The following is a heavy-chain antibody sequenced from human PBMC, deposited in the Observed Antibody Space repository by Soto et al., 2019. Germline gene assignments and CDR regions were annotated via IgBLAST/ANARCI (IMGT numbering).Heavy chain of an antibody. J-gene: IGHJ5*02. V-gene: IGHV4-31*02. Sequence: SVPRSLTVISSGSSIRSGNYYWSWIRQRPGKGLVWIGYIYYSGRTYYNPSLKSRVTISVDTSKNQSSLKLRSVTAADTAVYYCARDPGYYDSSGYYYWFAPWGKGTLVTVSS. CDR2: IYYSGRT. CDR1: GSSIRSGNYY. D-gene: IGHD3-22*01. CDR3: ARDPGYYDSSGYYYWFAP.